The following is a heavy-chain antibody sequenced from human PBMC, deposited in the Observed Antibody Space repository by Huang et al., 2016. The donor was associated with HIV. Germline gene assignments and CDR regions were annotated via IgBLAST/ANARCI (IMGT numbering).Heavy chain of an antibody. CDR2: ISSGGGTI. D-gene: IGHD4-17*01. CDR1: GFAFSNYN. CDR3: ARETRLRRGLDF. V-gene: IGHV3-48*02. Sequence: EVQLVESGGGLVQPGGSLRLSCATSGFAFSNYNMNWVRQAPGKGLDGISYISSGGGTIYYADSVKGRFTISRDNAKNSLYLQISTLRDEDTAVYYCARETRLRRGLDFWGQGTLVTVSS. J-gene: IGHJ4*02.